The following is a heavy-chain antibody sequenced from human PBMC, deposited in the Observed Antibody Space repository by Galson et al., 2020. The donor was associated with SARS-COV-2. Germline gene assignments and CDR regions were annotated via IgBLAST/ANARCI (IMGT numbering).Heavy chain of an antibody. Sequence: GGSLRLSCAASGFTFSNYAIHWVRQAPGKGLEWVAVISHDGRIEVYADSVKGRFTISRDNSENMVFLQVSNLRTDDTALYYCARDVSGGGCDIWGQGTMVTVSS. CDR3: ARDVSGGGCDI. CDR1: GFTFSNYA. J-gene: IGHJ3*02. V-gene: IGHV3-30*04. CDR2: ISHDGRIE. D-gene: IGHD3-16*01.